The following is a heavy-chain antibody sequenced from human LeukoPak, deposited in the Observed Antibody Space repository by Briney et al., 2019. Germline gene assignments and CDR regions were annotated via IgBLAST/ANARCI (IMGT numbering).Heavy chain of an antibody. J-gene: IGHJ6*02. CDR1: GYTFDDYA. CDR2: ISWNSGSI. CDR3: AKDTYSSGWVGYGMDV. Sequence: GGSLRLSCAASGYTFDDYAIHWVRQAPGKGLEWVSGISWNSGSIGYADSVKGRFTISRDNAKNSLYLQMNSLRAEDTALYYCAKDTYSSGWVGYGMDVWGQGTTVTVSS. D-gene: IGHD6-19*01. V-gene: IGHV3-9*01.